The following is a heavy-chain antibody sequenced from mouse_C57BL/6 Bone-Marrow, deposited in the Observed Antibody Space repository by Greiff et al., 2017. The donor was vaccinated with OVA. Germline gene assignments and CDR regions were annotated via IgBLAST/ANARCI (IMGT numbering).Heavy chain of an antibody. J-gene: IGHJ1*01. Sequence: VQLVESGPGLVAPSQCLSITCTVSGYSLTSYGVDWVRQPPGKGLEWLGVICGGGSTNYNSDLLSRLSISKDNSKSQVFLKMNSLLTDDTAMYYCANRDYGSSHWSFDFYDSGTTVTVSS. CDR3: ANRDYGSSHWSFDF. CDR2: ICGGGST. D-gene: IGHD1-1*01. V-gene: IGHV2-9*01. CDR1: GYSLTSYG.